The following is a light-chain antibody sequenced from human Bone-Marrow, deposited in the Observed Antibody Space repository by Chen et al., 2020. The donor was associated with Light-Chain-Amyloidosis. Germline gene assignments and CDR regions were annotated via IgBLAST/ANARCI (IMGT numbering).Light chain of an antibody. Sequence: QSALTQPASVSGSPGQSITISCTGGSSYVGAHNYVSWYQQLPGKAPKLIIYDVSNRPSGVSDRFSGSKSGNTASLTISGLQAEDEADFYCSSYTTSDSYVFGTGTKVSVL. J-gene: IGLJ1*01. CDR1: SSYVGAHNY. V-gene: IGLV2-14*03. CDR3: SSYTTSDSYV. CDR2: DVS.